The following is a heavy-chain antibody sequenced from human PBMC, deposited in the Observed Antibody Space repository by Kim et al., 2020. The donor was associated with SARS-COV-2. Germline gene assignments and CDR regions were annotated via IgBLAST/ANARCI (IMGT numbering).Heavy chain of an antibody. V-gene: IGHV4-59*08. D-gene: IGHD6-19*01. CDR1: GDSISSYY. CDR2: IYYSGST. CDR3: ATNRYSSGWYVY. Sequence: SETLSLTCTVSGDSISSYYWSWIRQPPGKGLEWIGYIYYSGSTNYNPSLKSRVTISVDTSKNQFSLKLSSVTAADTAVYYCATNRYSSGWYVYWGQGTLVTVSS. J-gene: IGHJ4*02.